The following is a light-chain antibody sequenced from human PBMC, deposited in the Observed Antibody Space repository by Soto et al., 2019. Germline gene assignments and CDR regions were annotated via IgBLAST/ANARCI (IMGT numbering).Light chain of an antibody. CDR1: QSISRY. V-gene: IGKV1-39*01. CDR3: QRHYRETPWT. CDR2: AAS. J-gene: IGKJ1*01. Sequence: DIQMTQSPSSLSASVGDRINITCRASQSISRYLNWYQHKPGKAPKLLINAASSLDRGVPSRFSGGRSGTDFTLNISSLQPDDVATYYCQRHYRETPWTFGQGTKLEVK.